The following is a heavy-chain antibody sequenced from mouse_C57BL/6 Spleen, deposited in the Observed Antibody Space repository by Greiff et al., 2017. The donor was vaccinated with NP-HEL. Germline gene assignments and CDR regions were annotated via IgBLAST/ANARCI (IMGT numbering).Heavy chain of an antibody. J-gene: IGHJ1*03. V-gene: IGHV5-17*01. CDR3: ARPYDGYYGYFDV. CDR1: GFTFSDYG. CDR2: ISSGSSTI. D-gene: IGHD2-3*01. Sequence: DVMLVESGGGLVKPGGSLKLSCAASGFTFSDYGMHWVRQAPEKGLEWVAYISSGSSTIYYADTVKGRFTISRDNAKNTLFLQMTSLRSEDTAMYYCARPYDGYYGYFDVWGTGTTVTVSS.